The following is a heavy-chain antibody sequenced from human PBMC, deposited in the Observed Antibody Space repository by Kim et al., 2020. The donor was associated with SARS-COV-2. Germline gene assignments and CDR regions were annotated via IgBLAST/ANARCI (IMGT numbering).Heavy chain of an antibody. CDR1: GFTFSSYA. CDR3: SRVSRSSYYYYGMDV. CDR2: ISYDGSNK. J-gene: IGHJ6*02. Sequence: GGSLRLSCAASGFTFSSYAMHWVRQAPGKGLEWVAVISYDGSNKYYADSVKGRFTISRDNSKTTLYLQMNSLIAEDTAVYYCSRVSRSSYYYYGMDVCG. V-gene: IGHV3-30*04.